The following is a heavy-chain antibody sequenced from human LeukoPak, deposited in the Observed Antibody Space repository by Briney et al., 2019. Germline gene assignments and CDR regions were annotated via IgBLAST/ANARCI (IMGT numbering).Heavy chain of an antibody. D-gene: IGHD5-12*01. CDR3: AKDRGEARGFGLHDY. V-gene: IGHV3-30*18. CDR1: GFTFSSYS. J-gene: IGHJ4*02. CDR2: ILFDGSNK. Sequence: GGSLRLSCAASGFTFSSYSMNWVRQAPGKGLQWVAVILFDGSNKYYADSVKGRFTISRDNSKNALFLQMNSLRPEDTAVYYCAKDRGEARGFGLHDYWGQGTLVTVSS.